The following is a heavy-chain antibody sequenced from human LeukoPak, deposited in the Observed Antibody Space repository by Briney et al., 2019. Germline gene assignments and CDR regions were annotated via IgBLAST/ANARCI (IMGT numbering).Heavy chain of an antibody. D-gene: IGHD3-10*01. CDR2: ISSNGGST. CDR1: GFTFSSYA. Sequence: GGSLRLSCAASGFTFSSYAMHWVRQAPGKGLEYVSAISSNGGSTYYANSVKGRFTISRDNSKNTLYLQMGSLRAEDMAVYYCARASYGSGTLLNWFDPWGQGTLVTVSS. J-gene: IGHJ5*02. V-gene: IGHV3-64*01. CDR3: ARASYGSGTLLNWFDP.